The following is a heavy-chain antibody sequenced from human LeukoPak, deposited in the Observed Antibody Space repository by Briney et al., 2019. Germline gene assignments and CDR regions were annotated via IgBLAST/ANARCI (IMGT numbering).Heavy chain of an antibody. Sequence: GGSLRLSCSASGFTHSNYWMHWVRQAPGKGLVWVARLHSNGAFTTYADSVKGRFTISRDTARNTLYLQMNSLRVEDTAVYYCARFVVVTAGDYWGQGTLVTVSS. D-gene: IGHD2-21*02. V-gene: IGHV3-74*01. J-gene: IGHJ4*01. CDR2: LHSNGAFT. CDR1: GFTHSNYW. CDR3: ARFVVVTAGDY.